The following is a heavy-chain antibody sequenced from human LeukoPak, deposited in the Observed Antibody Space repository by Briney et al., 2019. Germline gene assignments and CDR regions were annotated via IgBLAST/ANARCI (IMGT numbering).Heavy chain of an antibody. V-gene: IGHV1-46*01. CDR3: ARGRPTYYYDXSGYSDY. J-gene: IGHJ4*02. Sequence: ASVKVSCKASGYTFTSYYMHWVRQAPGQGLEWMGIINPSGGSTSYAQKFQGRVTMTRDTSTSTVYMELSSLRSEDTAVYYCARGRPTYYYDXSGYSDYWGQGTLVTVSS. D-gene: IGHD3-22*01. CDR1: GYTFTSYY. CDR2: INPSGGST.